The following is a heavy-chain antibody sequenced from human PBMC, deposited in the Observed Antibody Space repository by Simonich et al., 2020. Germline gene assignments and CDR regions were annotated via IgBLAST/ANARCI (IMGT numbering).Heavy chain of an antibody. Sequence: QVQLVQSGAEVKKPGASVKVSCKASGYTFTGYYRHWVRQAPGQGLEWMGCDNPYSGGTNEAQKWQGRVTMTRDTAISTAYMERRRQRSDDTGVYYGARGLLSGSYYAFDIWGQGTMVTVSS. CDR2: DNPYSGGT. CDR1: GYTFTGYY. CDR3: ARGLLSGSYYAFDI. V-gene: IGHV1-2*02. J-gene: IGHJ3*02. D-gene: IGHD1-26*01.